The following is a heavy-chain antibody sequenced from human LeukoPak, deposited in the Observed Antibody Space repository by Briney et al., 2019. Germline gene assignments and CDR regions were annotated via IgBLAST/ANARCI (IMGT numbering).Heavy chain of an antibody. CDR2: INSDGSEG. D-gene: IGHD6-6*01. J-gene: IGHJ3*01. CDR3: ARSSYSSSSSV. CDR1: GFTFSGFW. V-gene: IGHV3-7*03. Sequence: GGSLRLSCAVSGFTFSGFWMSWSRQAPGKGLEWVARINSDGSEGYYADVVKGRLTISRDNAKTSLYLQINSLRAEDTALYYCARSSYSSSSSVWGQGTMVTVSS.